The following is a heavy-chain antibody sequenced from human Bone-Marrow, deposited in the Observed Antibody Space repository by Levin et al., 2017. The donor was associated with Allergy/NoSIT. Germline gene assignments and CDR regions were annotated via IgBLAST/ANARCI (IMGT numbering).Heavy chain of an antibody. CDR3: ARAEGFYYYYMEV. Sequence: SETLSLTCSVSGGSVSSGSFYWTWLRQPPGKGLEWIGYISYSGSTDYHPSLKSRVTISIDTSKNQFSLKLSSVTAADTALYFCARAEGFYYYYMEVWGKGTTVTVSS. CDR2: ISYSGST. J-gene: IGHJ6*03. CDR1: GGSVSSGSFY. V-gene: IGHV4-61*01.